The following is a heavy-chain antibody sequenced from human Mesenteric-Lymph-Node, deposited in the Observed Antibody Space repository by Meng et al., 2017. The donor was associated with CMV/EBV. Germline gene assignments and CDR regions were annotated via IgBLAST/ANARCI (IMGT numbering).Heavy chain of an antibody. V-gene: IGHV4-61*01. D-gene: IGHD5-24*01. J-gene: IGHJ4*02. CDR3: ASHPRDGHPAY. Sequence: GSLRLSCTVSGGSVSSGSYYWSWIRQPPGKGLEWIGYIYYSGSTNYNPSLKSRVTISVDTSKNQFSLKLSSVTAADTAVYYCASHPRDGHPAYWGQGTLVTVSS. CDR2: IYYSGST. CDR1: GGSVSSGSYY.